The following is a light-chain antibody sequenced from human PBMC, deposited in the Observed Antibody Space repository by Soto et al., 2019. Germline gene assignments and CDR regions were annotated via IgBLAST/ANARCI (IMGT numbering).Light chain of an antibody. Sequence: EIVLTQSPGTLSLSPGDRATLSCRASQTVSFSYLAWYQQKPGQAPRLLIYGASSRATGIPDRFSGSESGTDFTRTISILEPEDFAVYYCQQYGSSPLTFGGGTKVEIK. J-gene: IGKJ4*01. V-gene: IGKV3-20*01. CDR2: GAS. CDR3: QQYGSSPLT. CDR1: QTVSFSY.